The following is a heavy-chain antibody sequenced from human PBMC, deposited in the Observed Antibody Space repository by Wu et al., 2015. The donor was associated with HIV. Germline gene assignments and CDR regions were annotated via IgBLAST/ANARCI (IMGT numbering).Heavy chain of an antibody. Sequence: VQMVQSETEVMKPGASVKVSCKTSGYTFFAYYIHWVRQAPGQGLEWMGNINANNGRTDFAENFRGRVTMTRDTSVNTAFMELNTLTADDTAVYYCARTPVVEYYDSSGYQDYWGQGTLVTVSS. J-gene: IGHJ4*02. V-gene: IGHV1-2*02. D-gene: IGHD3-22*01. CDR2: INANNGRT. CDR1: GYTFFAYY. CDR3: ARTPVVEYYDSSGYQDY.